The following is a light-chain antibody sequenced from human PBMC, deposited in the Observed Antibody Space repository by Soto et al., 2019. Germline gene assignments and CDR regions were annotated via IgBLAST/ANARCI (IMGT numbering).Light chain of an antibody. V-gene: IGKV2-30*02. CDR3: MQGTHWPWT. J-gene: IGKJ1*01. Sequence: DVVMTQSPLSLPVTLGQPASISCRSSQSLMHSDRNTYLNWFQQRPGQSPRRLIYEVSDRDSGVPDRFSGSGSGTDFTLKISRVEAEDVGVYYCMQGTHWPWTFGQGTEVEIK. CDR2: EVS. CDR1: QSLMHSDRNTY.